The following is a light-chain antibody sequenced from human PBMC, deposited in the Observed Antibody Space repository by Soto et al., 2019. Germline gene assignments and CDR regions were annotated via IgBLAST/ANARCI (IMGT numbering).Light chain of an antibody. V-gene: IGLV2-8*01. CDR3: SSNVVGTNLKI. CDR2: EVI. CDR1: YSDVGGSNY. J-gene: IGLJ2*01. Sequence: QSALTQPPSASGSPGQSVTISCTGTYSDVGGSNYVSWYQQHPGKAPKLVIYEVIQRPSGVADRFSGSRSGNTASLTVSRLQAEDEADYYCSSNVVGTNLKIFGGGTKRTVL.